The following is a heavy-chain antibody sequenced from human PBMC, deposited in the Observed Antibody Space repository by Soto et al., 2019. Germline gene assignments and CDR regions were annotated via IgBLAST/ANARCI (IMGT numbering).Heavy chain of an antibody. CDR3: ARGPRAAFDY. D-gene: IGHD6-25*01. V-gene: IGHV4-34*01. Sequence: QVQLQQWGAGLLKPSETLSLTCAVYGGSFSGYYWSWIRQPPGKGLEWIGESNHSGSTNYNPSLKSRVTISVDTSKNQFSLKLSSVTAADTAVYYCARGPRAAFDYWGQGTLVTVSS. CDR2: SNHSGST. CDR1: GGSFSGYY. J-gene: IGHJ4*02.